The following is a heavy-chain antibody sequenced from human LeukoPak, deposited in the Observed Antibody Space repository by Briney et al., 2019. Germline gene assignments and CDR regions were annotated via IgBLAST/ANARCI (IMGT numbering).Heavy chain of an antibody. D-gene: IGHD1-26*01. CDR1: GFTFSSDA. V-gene: IGHV3-30*18. CDR3: AKIVGATDY. CDR2: ISYDGSNK. J-gene: IGHJ4*02. Sequence: GGSLRLPCAASGFTFSSDAMHWVRQAPGKGLEWVAVISYDGSNKYYADSVKGRFTISRDNSRNTLYLQMNSLRAEDTAVYYCAKIVGATDYWGQGTLVTVSS.